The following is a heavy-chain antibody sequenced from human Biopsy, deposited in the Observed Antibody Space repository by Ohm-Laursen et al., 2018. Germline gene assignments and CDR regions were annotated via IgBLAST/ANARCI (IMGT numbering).Heavy chain of an antibody. J-gene: IGHJ6*02. D-gene: IGHD6-13*01. Sequence: SLRLSCAASGFTFSSYSMNWVRQVPGKGLEWVSFISGGSSPIYYADSVKGRFTISRDDAKNSLYLQMNSLRSEDTALYYCAKDRYPSSWHYYYGMDVWGQGTTVTVSS. V-gene: IGHV3-48*01. CDR2: ISGGSSPI. CDR3: AKDRYPSSWHYYYGMDV. CDR1: GFTFSSYS.